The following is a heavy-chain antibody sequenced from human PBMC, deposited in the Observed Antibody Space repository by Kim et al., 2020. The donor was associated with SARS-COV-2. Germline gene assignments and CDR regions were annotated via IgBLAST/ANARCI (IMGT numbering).Heavy chain of an antibody. J-gene: IGHJ6*02. CDR3: TKCGWGLETFYYAMDV. V-gene: IGHV3-23*01. CDR2: ISGDDT. Sequence: GGSLRLSCTASGFSFSIHPMNWVRQAPGKGLEWVSTISGDDTYYADSVKGRFTISRDNSKDTLYLQMNSLRVEDTAVYHCTKCGWGLETFYYAMDVWGQGTTVTVYS. D-gene: IGHD3-16*01. CDR1: GFSFSIHP.